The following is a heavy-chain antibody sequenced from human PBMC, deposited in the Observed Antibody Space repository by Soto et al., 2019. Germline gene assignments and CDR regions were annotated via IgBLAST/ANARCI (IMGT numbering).Heavy chain of an antibody. CDR1: GYTFTSYY. J-gene: IGHJ6*02. CDR3: AREGRRRAPSPGMDV. CDR2: INPSGGST. Sequence: QVQLVQSGAEVKKPGASVKVSCKASGYTFTSYYMHWVRQAPGQGLEWMGIINPSGGSTSYAQKFQGRVTMTRDTSTSTVYMERSSLRSEDTAVYYCAREGRRRAPSPGMDVWGQGTTVTVSS. V-gene: IGHV1-46*01.